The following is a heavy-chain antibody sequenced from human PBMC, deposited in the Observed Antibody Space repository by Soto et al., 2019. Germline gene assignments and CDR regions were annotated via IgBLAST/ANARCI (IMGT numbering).Heavy chain of an antibody. CDR2: IKSKTDGGTT. CDR3: TVGIVVVVAASEFDY. Sequence: EVQLVESGGGLVKPGGSLRLSCAASGFTFSNAWRSWVRQAPGKGREWVGGIKSKTDGGTTDYAAPVKGRFTISRDDSKNTLYLQMNSLKTEDTAVYYCTVGIVVVVAASEFDYWGQGTLVTVSS. D-gene: IGHD2-15*01. V-gene: IGHV3-15*01. J-gene: IGHJ4*02. CDR1: GFTFSNAW.